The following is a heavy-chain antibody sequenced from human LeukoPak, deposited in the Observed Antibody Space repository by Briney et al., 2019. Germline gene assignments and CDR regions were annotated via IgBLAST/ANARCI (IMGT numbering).Heavy chain of an antibody. CDR3: AKQTTRGDAFDI. CDR1: GFTFDDYG. D-gene: IGHD1-1*01. Sequence: GSLRLSCAASGFTFDDYGMSRVRQAPGKGLEWVSGINWNGGSTGYADSVKGRFTISRDNAKNSLYLQMNSLRAEDTALYYCAKQTTRGDAFDIWGQRTMVTVSS. CDR2: INWNGGST. V-gene: IGHV3-20*04. J-gene: IGHJ3*02.